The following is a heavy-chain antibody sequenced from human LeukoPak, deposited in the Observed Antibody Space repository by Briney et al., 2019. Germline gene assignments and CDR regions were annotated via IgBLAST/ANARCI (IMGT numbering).Heavy chain of an antibody. CDR1: GYTFTSYD. CDR2: MNPNSGNT. J-gene: IGHJ6*02. CDR3: AKLGGYSYSGYYYYGMDV. D-gene: IGHD5-18*01. Sequence: ASVKVSCKASGYTFTSYDINWVRQATGHGLEWMGWMNPNSGNTGYAQKFQGRVTMTRNTSISTAYMELSSLRSEDTAVYYCAKLGGYSYSGYYYYGMDVWGQGTTVTVSS. V-gene: IGHV1-8*01.